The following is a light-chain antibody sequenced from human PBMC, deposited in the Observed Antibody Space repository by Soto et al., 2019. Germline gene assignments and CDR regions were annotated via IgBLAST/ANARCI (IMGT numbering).Light chain of an antibody. J-gene: IGLJ2*01. Sequence: QSVLTQPASVSGSPGQSITISCTGTSSDVGGYNYVSWYQQHPDKAPKLMIYEVSNRPSGVSDRFSGSKSGDTASLTISGLQADDEAQYYCTSYTRSSALVFGGGTKLTVL. CDR2: EVS. CDR1: SSDVGGYNY. V-gene: IGLV2-14*01. CDR3: TSYTRSSALV.